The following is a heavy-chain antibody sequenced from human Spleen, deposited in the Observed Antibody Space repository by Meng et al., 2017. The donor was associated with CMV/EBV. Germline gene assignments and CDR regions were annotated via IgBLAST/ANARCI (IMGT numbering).Heavy chain of an antibody. D-gene: IGHD2-2*02. Sequence: ASVKVSCKASGYTFTSYGISWVRQAPGQGLEWMGRISAYNGNTNYAQKLQGRVTMTTDTSTSTAYMELRRLSSDDSAVYYCARIGFCSSTSCYTKLYYYYYGMDVWGQGTTVTVSS. V-gene: IGHV1-18*01. CDR2: ISAYNGNT. J-gene: IGHJ6*02. CDR1: GYTFTSYG. CDR3: ARIGFCSSTSCYTKLYYYYYGMDV.